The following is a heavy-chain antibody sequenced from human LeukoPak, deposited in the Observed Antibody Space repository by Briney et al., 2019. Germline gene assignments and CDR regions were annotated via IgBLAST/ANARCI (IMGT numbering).Heavy chain of an antibody. J-gene: IGHJ4*02. CDR3: ARAAPTGYPYFDY. V-gene: IGHV3-13*01. CDR1: GFTFSSYD. Sequence: GGSLRLSCAASGFTFSSYDMHWVRQATGKGLEWVSAIGTAGDTYYPGSVKGRFTISRENAKNSLYLQMNSLRAGDTAVYYCARAAPTGYPYFDYWGQGTLVTVSS. CDR2: IGTAGDT. D-gene: IGHD3-9*01.